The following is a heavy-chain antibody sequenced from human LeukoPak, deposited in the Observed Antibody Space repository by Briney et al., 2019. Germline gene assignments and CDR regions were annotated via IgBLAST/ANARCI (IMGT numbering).Heavy chain of an antibody. V-gene: IGHV4-34*01. D-gene: IGHD2-2*01. J-gene: IGHJ6*03. CDR2: INHSGST. CDR1: GGSFSGYY. Sequence: PSETLSLTCAVYGGSFSGYYWSWIRQPPGKGLEWIGEINHSGSTNYNPSLKSRVTISVDTSKNQFSLKLSSVTAADTAVYYCAGFGSTSHRNYYYYYYMDVWGQGTLVTVSS. CDR3: AGFGSTSHRNYYYYYYMDV.